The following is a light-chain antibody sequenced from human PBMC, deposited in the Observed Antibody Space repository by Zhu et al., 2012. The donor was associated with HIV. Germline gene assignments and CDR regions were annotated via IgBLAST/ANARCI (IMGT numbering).Light chain of an antibody. Sequence: EIVMTQSPATLSVSPGERATLSCRASQSVSSNLAWYQQKPGQAPRLLIYGASTRATGIPARFSGSGSGTEFTLTISSMQSEDFAVYYCQQYNNWPRTFGLRDQGGNQT. J-gene: IGKJ1*01. CDR3: QQYNNWPRT. V-gene: IGKV3-15*01. CDR2: GAS. CDR1: QSVSSN.